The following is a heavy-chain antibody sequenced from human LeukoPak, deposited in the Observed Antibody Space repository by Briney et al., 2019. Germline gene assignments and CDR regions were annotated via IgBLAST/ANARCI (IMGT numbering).Heavy chain of an antibody. J-gene: IGHJ4*02. CDR1: GYTFTGYY. CDR2: INPNSGGT. D-gene: IGHD4-17*01. V-gene: IGHV1-2*02. CDR3: ARARVGEVFDY. Sequence: GASVKVSCKASGYTFTGYYMHWVRQAPGQGLEWMGWINPNSGGTNYAQKFQGRVTMTRDTSIGTAYMELSRLKSDDTAVYYCARARVGEVFDYWGQGTLVTVSS.